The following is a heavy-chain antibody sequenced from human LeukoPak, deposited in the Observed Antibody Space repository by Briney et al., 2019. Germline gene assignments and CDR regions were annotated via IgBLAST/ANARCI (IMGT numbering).Heavy chain of an antibody. Sequence: PGGSLRLSCAASGFTFSSFWMTWVRQAPGEGLEWVANINGDGSKKTYVDSVKGRFTSSRDNAKNSLYLQMSSLRAEDTAVYYCATAPAAADSCWGQGTLVAVSS. CDR1: GFTFSSFW. D-gene: IGHD6-13*01. CDR3: ATAPAAADSC. J-gene: IGHJ4*02. V-gene: IGHV3-7*01. CDR2: INGDGSKK.